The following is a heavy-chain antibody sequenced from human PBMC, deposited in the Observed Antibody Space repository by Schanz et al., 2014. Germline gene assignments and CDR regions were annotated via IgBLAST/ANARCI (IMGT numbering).Heavy chain of an antibody. D-gene: IGHD1-1*01. J-gene: IGHJ2*01. CDR2: VFPNGIT. CDR1: GGSIRSGTYY. CDR3: ARETTWRLDL. Sequence: QVQLQESGPGLVKPSHTLSLTCTVSGGSIRSGTYYWSWIRQPAGSALEWVGRVFPNGITNYNPSLKSRVTISRDTSNTKCSLPLAPLTAADTAVYYCARETTWRLDLWGRGTLVTVSA. V-gene: IGHV4-61*02.